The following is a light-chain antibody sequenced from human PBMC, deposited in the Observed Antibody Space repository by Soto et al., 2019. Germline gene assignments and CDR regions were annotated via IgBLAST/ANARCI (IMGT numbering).Light chain of an antibody. CDR3: LQDHDDSWT. Sequence: AIQMTQSPSSLSAFVGDSVTITCRASQDIKDEVGWYQQKPGKAPKLLIFGASSLQSGVPSRFRGSGTGTDFTLTISGLQAADFATYYCLQDHDDSWTFGQGTKVDIK. CDR2: GAS. CDR1: QDIKDE. J-gene: IGKJ1*01. V-gene: IGKV1-6*01.